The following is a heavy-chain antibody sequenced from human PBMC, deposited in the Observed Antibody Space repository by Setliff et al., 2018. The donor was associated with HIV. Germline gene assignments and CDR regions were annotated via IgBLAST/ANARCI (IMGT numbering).Heavy chain of an antibody. CDR3: ARPRVVDSFDV. CDR2: ISPNNGVA. V-gene: IGHV1-2*06. J-gene: IGHJ3*01. Sequence: ASVKVSCKATEYMILAYKMNWVRQAPGHGLEWIGRISPNNGVAEYAPKFQGRVIMTLDTSISTAYLEIPRLTSDDAAVYYCARPRVVDSFDVWGQGTMVTVSS. CDR1: EYMILAYK.